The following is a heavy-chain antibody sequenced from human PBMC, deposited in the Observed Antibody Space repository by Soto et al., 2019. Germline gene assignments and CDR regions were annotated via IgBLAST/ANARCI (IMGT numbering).Heavy chain of an antibody. CDR1: GDSINSDGHS. D-gene: IGHD2-8*01. CDR3: ARAVFCTDGFCFPNWLDP. J-gene: IGHJ5*02. CDR2: IYQTGTT. Sequence: LVNPSETLSLTCTVSGDSINSDGHSXSWIRQPPGEALEWIGYIYQTGTTQYNPSLSSRVSISADRSKNQFSLHLTSVTAADTAVYYCARAVFCTDGFCFPNWLDPWGQGILVTVSS. V-gene: IGHV4-30-2*01.